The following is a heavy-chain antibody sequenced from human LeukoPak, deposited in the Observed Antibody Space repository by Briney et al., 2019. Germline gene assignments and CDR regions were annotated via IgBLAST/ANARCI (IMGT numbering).Heavy chain of an antibody. V-gene: IGHV3-21*01. CDR2: ISSSSSYI. CDR3: ARVHSGYDWFDY. D-gene: IGHD5-12*01. Sequence: GGSLRLYCAASGFTFSSYSMNWVRQAPGKGLEWVSSISSSSSYIYYADSVKGRFTISRDNAKNSLYLQMNSLRAEDTAVYYCARVHSGYDWFDYWGQGTLVTVSS. J-gene: IGHJ4*02. CDR1: GFTFSSYS.